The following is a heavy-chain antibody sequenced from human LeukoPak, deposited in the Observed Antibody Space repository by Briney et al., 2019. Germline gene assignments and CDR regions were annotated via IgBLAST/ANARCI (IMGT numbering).Heavy chain of an antibody. CDR2: IYNTGNS. J-gene: IGHJ2*01. D-gene: IGHD3-10*01. Sequence: PSETLSLTCTVSGGSASSDSWNWIRQSPRKGLERIGYIYNTGNSNHNPSLKNRVTISFDKSKSQLSLALSSVTAADTAIYYCALPGKMILVQGVFWYFDLWGRGTLVTVSS. CDR1: GGSASSDS. V-gene: IGHV4-59*02. CDR3: ALPGKMILVQGVFWYFDL.